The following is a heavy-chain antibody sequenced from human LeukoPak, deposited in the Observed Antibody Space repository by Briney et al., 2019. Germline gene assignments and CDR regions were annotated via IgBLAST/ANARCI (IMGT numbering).Heavy chain of an antibody. CDR2: NFSHDGST. J-gene: IGHJ4*02. D-gene: IGHD5-18*01. CDR3: ARDRGGYSYGFSDY. CDR1: GYNFNSHH. Sequence: ASVKVSCKTSGYNFNSHHVHWVRQAPGQGLEWMGINFSHDGSTSNTQKFQGRVTMTRDTSISTAYMELSRLRSDDTAVYYCARDRGGYSYGFSDYWGQGTLVTVSS. V-gene: IGHV1-46*02.